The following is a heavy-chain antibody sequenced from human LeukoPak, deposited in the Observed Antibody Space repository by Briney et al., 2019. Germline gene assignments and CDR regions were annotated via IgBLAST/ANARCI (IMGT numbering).Heavy chain of an antibody. J-gene: IGHJ4*02. CDR2: ISYDGSNK. Sequence: PGGSLRLSCAASGFTFSSYGMHWVRQAPGKGLEWVAVISYDGSNKYYADSVKGRFTISRDNSKNTLYLQMNSLRAEDTAVYYCAKAAIIYGDPAVGYFDYWGQGTLVTVSS. CDR1: GFTFSSYG. V-gene: IGHV3-30*18. D-gene: IGHD4-17*01. CDR3: AKAAIIYGDPAVGYFDY.